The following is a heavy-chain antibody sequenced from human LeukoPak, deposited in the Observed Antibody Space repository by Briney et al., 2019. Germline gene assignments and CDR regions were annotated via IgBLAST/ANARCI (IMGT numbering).Heavy chain of an antibody. V-gene: IGHV3-23*01. CDR3: AKIGSAANTDY. D-gene: IGHD1-26*01. Sequence: PGGSLRLSCAASGFTFSTYDMTWVRQAPGKGLEWVSSISGSGRNTYHADSVKGRFTISRDNFRNTLYLQMNSLRAEDAAVYYCAKIGSAANTDYWGQGTLVIVSS. CDR1: GFTFSTYD. J-gene: IGHJ4*02. CDR2: ISGSGRNT.